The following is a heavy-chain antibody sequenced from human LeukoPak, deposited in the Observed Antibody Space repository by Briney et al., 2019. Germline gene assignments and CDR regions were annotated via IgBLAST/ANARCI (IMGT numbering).Heavy chain of an antibody. J-gene: IGHJ6*03. V-gene: IGHV3-23*01. CDR3: ARGGSGSRRNYYYYYMDV. D-gene: IGHD3-10*01. CDR1: GFTFSSYG. CDR2: LSDSGGSGAST. Sequence: GGSLRLSCAASGFTFSSYGMSWVRQAPGKGLEWVSGLSDSGGSGASTYYADSVKGRFTISRDNSKNTLYLQMNSLRAEDTAVYYCARGGSGSRRNYYYYYMDVWGKGTTVTVSS.